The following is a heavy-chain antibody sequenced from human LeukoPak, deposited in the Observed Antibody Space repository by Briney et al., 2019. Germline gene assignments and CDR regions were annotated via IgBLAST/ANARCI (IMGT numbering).Heavy chain of an antibody. CDR1: GFTFSSYA. Sequence: PGGSLRLSCAASGFTFSSYAMSWVRQAPGKGLEWIGYVYYSGTTNYNPSLRSRVTISVDTSKNQFSLKLTSVTAADTAVYYCARRGYFDYWGQGTLVTVSS. J-gene: IGHJ4*02. CDR2: VYYSGTT. CDR3: ARRGYFDY. V-gene: IGHV4-59*08.